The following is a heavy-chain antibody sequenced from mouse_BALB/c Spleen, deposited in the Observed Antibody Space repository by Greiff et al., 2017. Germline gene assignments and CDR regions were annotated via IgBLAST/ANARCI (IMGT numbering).Heavy chain of an antibody. J-gene: IGHJ1*01. V-gene: IGHV1-18*01. CDR1: GYTFTDYN. D-gene: IGHD1-1*01. Sequence: DVKLQESGPELVKPGASVKIPCKASGYTFTDYNMDWVKQSHGKSLEWIGDINPNNGGTIYNQKFKGKATLTVDKSSSTAYMELRSLTSEDTAVYYCAREGVVAKNWYFDVWGAGTTVTVSS. CDR3: AREGVVAKNWYFDV. CDR2: INPNNGGT.